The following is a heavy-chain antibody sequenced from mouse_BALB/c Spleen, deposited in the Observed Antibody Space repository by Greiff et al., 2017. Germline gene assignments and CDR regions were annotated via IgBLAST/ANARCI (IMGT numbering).Heavy chain of an antibody. Sequence: QVQLQQSGPELVKPGASVKISCKASGYSFTSYYIHWVKQRPGQGLEWIGWIFPGSGNTKYNEKFKGKATLTADTSSSTAYMQLSSLTSEDSAVYFCARSGVPAWFAYWGQGTLVTVSA. V-gene: IGHV1-66*01. J-gene: IGHJ3*01. CDR1: GYSFTSYY. D-gene: IGHD2-14*01. CDR3: ARSGVPAWFAY. CDR2: IFPGSGNT.